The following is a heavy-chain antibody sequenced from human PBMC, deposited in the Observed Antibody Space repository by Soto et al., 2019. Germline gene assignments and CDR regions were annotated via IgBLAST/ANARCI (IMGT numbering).Heavy chain of an antibody. V-gene: IGHV3-30*18. Sequence: PGGSLRLSCAAPGFTFSSYGMHWVRQAPGKGLEWVAVISYDGSNKYYADSVKGRFTISRDNSKNTLYPQMNSLRAEDTAVYYCAKGGGEDWGQGTLVTVSS. CDR3: AKGGGED. J-gene: IGHJ4*02. D-gene: IGHD3-16*01. CDR1: GFTFSSYG. CDR2: ISYDGSNK.